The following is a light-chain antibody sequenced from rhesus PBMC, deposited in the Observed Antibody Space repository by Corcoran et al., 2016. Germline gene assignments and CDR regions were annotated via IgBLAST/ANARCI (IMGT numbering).Light chain of an antibody. V-gene: IGKV1-22*01. CDR2: KAS. CDR3: QQYNSSPYS. CDR1: QSISSW. J-gene: IGKJ2*01. Sequence: DIQMTQSPSSLSASVGDTVTITCRASQSISSWLAWYQQTPGKAPKFLIYKASSLRSGVPSRFSGSGSGTDFTLTISSLQSEDFATYCCQQYNSSPYSFGHGTKVEIK.